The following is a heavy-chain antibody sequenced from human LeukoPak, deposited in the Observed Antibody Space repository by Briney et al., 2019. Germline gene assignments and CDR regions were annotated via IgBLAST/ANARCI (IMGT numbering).Heavy chain of an antibody. CDR3: AREDDSSGWVFDY. J-gene: IGHJ4*02. D-gene: IGHD6-19*01. CDR1: GGSISSSSYY. CDR2: IYYSGST. V-gene: IGHV4-39*02. Sequence: SETLSLTCTVSGGSISSSSYYWGWIRQPPGKGLEWIGSIYYSGSTYYNPSLKSRVTISVDTSKNHFSLKLNSVTAADTAVYYCAREDDSSGWVFDYWGQGTLVAVSS.